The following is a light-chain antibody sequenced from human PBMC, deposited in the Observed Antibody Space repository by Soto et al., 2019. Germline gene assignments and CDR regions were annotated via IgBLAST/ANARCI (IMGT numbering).Light chain of an antibody. V-gene: IGLV4-69*01. CDR3: QTWDSGIRV. J-gene: IGLJ2*01. Sequence: QPVLTQSPSASASLGASVKLTCTLSSGHSSYAIAWHQQQPEKGPRFLMNLNSDGSHFKGDGIPDRFSGSSSGAERYLTISSLQSEDEADYYCQTWDSGIRVFGGGTKVTVL. CDR1: SGHSSYA. CDR2: LNSDGSH.